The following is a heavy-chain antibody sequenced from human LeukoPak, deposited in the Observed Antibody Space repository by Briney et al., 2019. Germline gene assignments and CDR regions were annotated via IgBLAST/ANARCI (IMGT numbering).Heavy chain of an antibody. J-gene: IGHJ1*01. CDR3: ARGLRDSSGREYFQH. V-gene: IGHV1-8*02. Sequence: ASVTVSFTASAYTFTIYDINWVRQAPGQGIEWMGWMNPNSGNTGYAQKFQGRVTMTRNTSISTAYMEMSSLRSEDTAVYYCARGLRDSSGREYFQHWGQGTLITVSS. D-gene: IGHD3-22*01. CDR2: MNPNSGNT. CDR1: AYTFTIYD.